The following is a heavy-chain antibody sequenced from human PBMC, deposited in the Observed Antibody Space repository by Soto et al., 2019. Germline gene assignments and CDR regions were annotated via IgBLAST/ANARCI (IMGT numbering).Heavy chain of an antibody. V-gene: IGHV1-58*01. D-gene: IGHD3-22*01. CDR2: IVVGSGNT. CDR1: GFTFASSA. J-gene: IGHJ3*02. Sequence: SVKVSCKASGFTFASSAVQWVRQARGQRLEWIGWIVVGSGNTNYAQKFQERVTITRDMSTSTAYMELSSLRSEDTAVYYCAAQPPTNYYDSSGYWYAFDIWGQGTMVTVSS. CDR3: AAQPPTNYYDSSGYWYAFDI.